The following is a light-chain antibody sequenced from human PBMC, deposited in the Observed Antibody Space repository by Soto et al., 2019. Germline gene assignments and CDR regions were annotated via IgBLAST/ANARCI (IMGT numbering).Light chain of an antibody. V-gene: IGKV1-12*01. CDR2: TAS. Sequence: DIQMTESPSSVSASIGHSVTITGRASQDIGRRLAWFQQKPGKAPNLLMYTASNLQSGVPSRFSGTGSGTDFTLTISSLKPEDFATYDGQQSYSTPISFGQGTRLEI. CDR1: QDIGRR. CDR3: QQSYSTPIS. J-gene: IGKJ5*01.